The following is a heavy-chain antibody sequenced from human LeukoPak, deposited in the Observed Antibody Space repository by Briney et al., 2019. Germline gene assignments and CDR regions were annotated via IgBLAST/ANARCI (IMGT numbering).Heavy chain of an antibody. J-gene: IGHJ6*03. CDR2: IYYSGGT. CDR1: GGSISSYY. Sequence: SETLSLTCTVSGGSISSYYWSWIRQPPGKGQEWIGYIYYSGGTDYNPSLKSRVTISVDTSKNQFSLKLSSVTAADTAVYYCARDESTLMIRGWNYHMDVWGTGTTVTVSS. CDR3: ARDESTLMIRGWNYHMDV. V-gene: IGHV4-59*01. D-gene: IGHD3-16*01.